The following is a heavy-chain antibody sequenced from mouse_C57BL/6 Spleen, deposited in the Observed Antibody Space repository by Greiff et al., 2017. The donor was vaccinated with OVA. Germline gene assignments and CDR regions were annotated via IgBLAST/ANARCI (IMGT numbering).Heavy chain of an antibody. CDR2: INYDGSST. D-gene: IGHD2-10*02. CDR3: ARWGYGNYWYFDV. Sequence: VVESEGGLVQPGSSMKLSCTASGFTFSDYYMAWVRQVPEKGLEWVANINYDGSSTYYLDSLKSRFIISRDNAKNILYLQMSSLKSEDTATYYCARWGYGNYWYFDVWGTGTTVTVSS. CDR1: GFTFSDYY. J-gene: IGHJ1*03. V-gene: IGHV5-16*01.